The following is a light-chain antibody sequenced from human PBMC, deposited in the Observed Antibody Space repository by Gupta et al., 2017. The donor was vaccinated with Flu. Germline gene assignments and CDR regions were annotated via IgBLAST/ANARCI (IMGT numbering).Light chain of an antibody. Sequence: VTISCTRSSGSIASNYVQWYQQRPGSSPTTVIYEDNQRPSGVPDRFSGSIDSSSNAASLTISGLKTEDEADYYCQSYDSSTSWVFGGGTKLTVL. CDR2: EDN. CDR3: QSYDSSTSWV. V-gene: IGLV6-57*01. CDR1: SGSIASNY. J-gene: IGLJ3*02.